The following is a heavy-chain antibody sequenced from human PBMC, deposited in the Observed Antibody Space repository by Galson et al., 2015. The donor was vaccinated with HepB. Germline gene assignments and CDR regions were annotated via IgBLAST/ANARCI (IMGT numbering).Heavy chain of an antibody. D-gene: IGHD6-19*01. Sequence: ETLSLTCTVSGGSISSSSYYWGWIRQPPGKGLEWIGSIYYSGSTYYNPSLKSRVTISVDTSKNQFSLKLSSVTAADTAVYYCARHSKASRLGSFDYWGQGTLVTVSS. J-gene: IGHJ4*02. CDR1: GGSISSSSYY. CDR2: IYYSGST. CDR3: ARHSKASRLGSFDY. V-gene: IGHV4-39*01.